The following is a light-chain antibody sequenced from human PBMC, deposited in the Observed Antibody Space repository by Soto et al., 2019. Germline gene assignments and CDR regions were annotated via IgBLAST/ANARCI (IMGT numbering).Light chain of an antibody. CDR2: SNN. J-gene: IGLJ3*02. CDR1: SSNIRTNT. Sequence: QSVLAQPPSASGTPGQRVTISWSGSSSNIRTNTVNWYHQLPGTAPKLLIYSNNQRPSGVPDRFSGSKSGTSASLAISGLQSEDEADYYCAAWDDSLNGWVFGGGTKLTVL. CDR3: AAWDDSLNGWV. V-gene: IGLV1-44*01.